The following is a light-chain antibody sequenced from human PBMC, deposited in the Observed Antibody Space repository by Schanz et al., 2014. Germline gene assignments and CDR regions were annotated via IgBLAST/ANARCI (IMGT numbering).Light chain of an antibody. Sequence: QSVLTQPASVSGSPGQSITISCTGTSSDVGGYNYVSWYQQHPGKAPKLMIYDVSNRPSGVSNRFSGSKSGNTASLTVSGLQAEDEGDYYCSSYAGSKNLIFGGGTKLTVL. V-gene: IGLV2-14*01. CDR3: SSYAGSKNLI. J-gene: IGLJ2*01. CDR1: SSDVGGYNY. CDR2: DVS.